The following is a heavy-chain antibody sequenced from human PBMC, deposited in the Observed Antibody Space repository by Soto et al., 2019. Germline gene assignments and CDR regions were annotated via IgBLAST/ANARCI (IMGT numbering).Heavy chain of an antibody. CDR1: GGSFSGYY. CDR3: AREGVVPAAMGLNWFDP. D-gene: IGHD2-2*01. CDR2: INHSEST. Sequence: QVQLQQWGAGLLQPSETLSLTCAVYGGSFSGYYWSWIRQPPGKGLEWLGEINHSESTNYNPSLKSRVTISVDTSKNQFSLKLSAVAAADTAVYYCAREGVVPAAMGLNWFDPWGQGTLVTVSS. V-gene: IGHV4-34*01. J-gene: IGHJ5*02.